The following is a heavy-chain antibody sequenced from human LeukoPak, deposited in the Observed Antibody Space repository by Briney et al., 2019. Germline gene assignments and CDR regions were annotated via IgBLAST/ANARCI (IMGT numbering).Heavy chain of an antibody. J-gene: IGHJ4*02. V-gene: IGHV4-59*12. CDR3: ARDPSITGTYFDY. Sequence: PSETLSLTCTVSGGSIRSYYWSWIRQPPGKGLEWIGYMYYSGSTNYNPSLKSRVTISVDTSKSQVSLKLTSVTAADTAVYYCARDPSITGTYFDYWGQGTLVTVSS. CDR1: GGSIRSYY. D-gene: IGHD1-7*01. CDR2: MYYSGST.